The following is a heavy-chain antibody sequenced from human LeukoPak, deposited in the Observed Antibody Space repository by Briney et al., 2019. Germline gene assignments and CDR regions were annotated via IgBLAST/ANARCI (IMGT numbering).Heavy chain of an antibody. V-gene: IGHV3-74*03. J-gene: IGHJ4*02. CDR1: GFTFRNHW. D-gene: IGHD6-6*01. CDR3: ARDQRVTGRPDIDY. Sequence: GGSLRLSCAAPGFTFRNHWMHWVRQTPGKGLVWVSRISSDGSSTTYADSVKGRFTTSRDNARNTLYLQMNNLRAEDTAMYYCARDQRVTGRPDIDYWGQGTLVIVSS. CDR2: ISSDGSST.